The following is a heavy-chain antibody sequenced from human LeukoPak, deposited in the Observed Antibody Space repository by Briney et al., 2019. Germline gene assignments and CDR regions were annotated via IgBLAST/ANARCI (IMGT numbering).Heavy chain of an antibody. Sequence: SVKVSCKASGYTFTRYYIHWVRQAPGQGLEWMGRIIPILGIANYAQKFQGRVTITADKSTSTAYMELSSLRSEDTAVYYCARSSGSYYGPHYWGQGTLVTVSS. J-gene: IGHJ4*02. D-gene: IGHD3-10*01. CDR2: IIPILGIA. CDR3: ARSSGSYYGPHY. V-gene: IGHV1-69*02. CDR1: GYTFTRYY.